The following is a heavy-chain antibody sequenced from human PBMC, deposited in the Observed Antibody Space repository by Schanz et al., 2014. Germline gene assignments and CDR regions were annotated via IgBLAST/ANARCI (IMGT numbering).Heavy chain of an antibody. CDR1: GFTFSSYA. J-gene: IGHJ4*02. V-gene: IGHV3-33*08. CDR3: VSQTGSPNY. D-gene: IGHD6-13*01. Sequence: VQLVESGGGLVQPGGSLRLSCAASGFTFSSYAMSWVRQAPGKGLEWVAVIWYDGSNKYYADSVKGRFTISRDNSKNTLYLQMNSLRVEDTAVYFCVSQTGSPNYWGQGTLVTVSS. CDR2: IWYDGSNK.